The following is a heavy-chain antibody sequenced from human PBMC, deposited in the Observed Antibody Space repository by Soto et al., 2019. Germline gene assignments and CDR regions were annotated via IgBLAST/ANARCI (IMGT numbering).Heavy chain of an antibody. CDR2: IGTSGDT. Sequence: EVQVVESGGGLVQPGGSLRLSCAASGFTFSRYDMHWVRQATGRGLEWVSGIGTSGDTYYPGSVKGRFTISRENAKNSVYLQMNSLRAGDTAVYYCARGALGFDPWGQGTLVAVSS. CDR1: GFTFSRYD. D-gene: IGHD6-6*01. CDR3: ARGALGFDP. J-gene: IGHJ5*02. V-gene: IGHV3-13*04.